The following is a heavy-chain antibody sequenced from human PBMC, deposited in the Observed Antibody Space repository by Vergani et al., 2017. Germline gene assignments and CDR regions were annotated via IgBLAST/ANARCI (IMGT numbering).Heavy chain of an antibody. J-gene: IGHJ4*02. V-gene: IGHV5-51*01. CDR2: INPIDSKI. CDR1: ESSFISNE. D-gene: IGHD2-21*01. Sequence: EVMLVLSGAEVKKPGVSLKISCKYSESSFISNEIAWVRQLSGKGLQWMANINPIDSKIAYSPSFQGQAIMSLDKSITTAYLQWRSLKASDTAIYYCTRHVPCGDGACLHFDHWGQGTQVTVSS. CDR3: TRHVPCGDGACLHFDH.